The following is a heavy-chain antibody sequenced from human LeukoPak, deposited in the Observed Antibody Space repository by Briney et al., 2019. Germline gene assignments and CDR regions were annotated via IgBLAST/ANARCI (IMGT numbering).Heavy chain of an antibody. Sequence: PSETLSLTCAVSGGSIRDYQWSWIRQPPGKGLEWIGQISRRGNTNCNPSLKSRVTTSVDTSKNQLSLKLSTVTAADTALYYCARHGEYYFDYWGQGTLVTVSS. CDR1: GGSIRDYQ. J-gene: IGHJ4*02. CDR2: ISRRGNT. V-gene: IGHV4-34*01. D-gene: IGHD3-10*01. CDR3: ARHGEYYFDY.